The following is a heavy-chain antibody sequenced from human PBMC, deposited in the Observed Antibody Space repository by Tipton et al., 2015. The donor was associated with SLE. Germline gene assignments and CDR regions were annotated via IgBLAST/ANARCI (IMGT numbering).Heavy chain of an antibody. J-gene: IGHJ2*01. V-gene: IGHV4-61*02. CDR1: GGSISSDRYF. Sequence: LRLSCTVSGGSISSDRYFWSWTRQPAGKGLEWIGRICASGATKYTPSFKSRLTISIDTSKNYFSLNRSSVTAADTAVYFCARDPLAVGDGESLDLWGRGTLVTVSS. CDR2: ICASGAT. D-gene: IGHD1-26*01. CDR3: ARDPLAVGDGESLDL.